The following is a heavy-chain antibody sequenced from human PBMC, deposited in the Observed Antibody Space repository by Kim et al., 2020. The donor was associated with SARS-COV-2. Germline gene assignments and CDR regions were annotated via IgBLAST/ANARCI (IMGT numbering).Heavy chain of an antibody. CDR1: GYTFTSYA. Sequence: ASVKVSCKASGYTFTSYAMNWVRQAPGQGLEWMGWINTNTGNPTYAQGFTGRFVFSLDTSVSTAYLQISSLKAEDTDVYYCATKVPAAIPRYYYYYGMDVWGQGTTVTVSS. D-gene: IGHD2-2*02. V-gene: IGHV7-4-1*02. CDR2: INTNTGNP. CDR3: ATKVPAAIPRYYYYYGMDV. J-gene: IGHJ6*02.